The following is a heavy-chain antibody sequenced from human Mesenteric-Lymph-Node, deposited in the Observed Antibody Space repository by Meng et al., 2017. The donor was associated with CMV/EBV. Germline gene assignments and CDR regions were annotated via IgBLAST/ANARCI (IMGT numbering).Heavy chain of an antibody. V-gene: IGHV1-8*01. CDR3: TRAFRDDGTRQTNWFDP. CDR1: GYTFISYD. D-gene: IGHD5-24*01. Sequence: ASVKVSCKASGYTFISYDINWVRQAAGKGLEWMGWINTNSGNTSYAQKFQGRVTMTRNTSITTAYMELSSLRSDDTAVYYCTRAFRDDGTRQTNWFDPWGQGTLVTVSS. CDR2: INTNSGNT. J-gene: IGHJ5*02.